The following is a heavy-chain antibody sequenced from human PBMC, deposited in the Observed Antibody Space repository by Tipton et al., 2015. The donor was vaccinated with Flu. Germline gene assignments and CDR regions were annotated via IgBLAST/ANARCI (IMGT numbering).Heavy chain of an antibody. CDR2: MYVSGST. Sequence: LRLSCTVPGGSMSSFYWTWIRQPAGKGLEWIGRMYVSGSTKYNPSLKSRVTMSVDTSKNQFSLKLSSVTAADTAVYYCARGSGSGTDVTFYFWGQGTLVTVSS. CDR3: ARGSGSGTDVTFYF. V-gene: IGHV4-4*07. CDR1: GGSMSSFY. D-gene: IGHD3-10*01. J-gene: IGHJ4*02.